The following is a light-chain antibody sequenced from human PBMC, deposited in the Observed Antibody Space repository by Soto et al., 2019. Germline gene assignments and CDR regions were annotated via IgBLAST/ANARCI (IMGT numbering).Light chain of an antibody. V-gene: IGKV1-39*01. CDR3: QQSYRTPPIT. J-gene: IGKJ5*01. Sequence: DIQMTQSPSSLSASVGDRVTITCRASQSISSYLNWYQQKPGKAPKLLIYAASSLQSGVPSRFSGSGSGTDFTLTISSLQPEDFATYYCQQSYRTPPITFGQGTRLGIK. CDR1: QSISSY. CDR2: AAS.